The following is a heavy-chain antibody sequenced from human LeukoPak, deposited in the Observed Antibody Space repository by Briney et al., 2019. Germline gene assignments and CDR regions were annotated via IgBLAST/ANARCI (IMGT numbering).Heavy chain of an antibody. CDR2: IRYDGSNK. CDR3: AKEATMDYYGSGSYLDY. J-gene: IGHJ4*02. V-gene: IGHV3-30*02. CDR1: GFTFSSYG. Sequence: GGSLRLSCAASGFTFSSYGMHWVRHAPGKGLEWVAFIRYDGSNKYYADSVKGRFTISRDNSKNTLYLQMNSLRAEDTAVYYCAKEATMDYYGSGSYLDYWGQGTLVTVSS. D-gene: IGHD3-10*01.